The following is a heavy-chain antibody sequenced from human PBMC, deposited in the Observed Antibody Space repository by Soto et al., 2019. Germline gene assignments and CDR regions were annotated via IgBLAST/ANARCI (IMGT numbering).Heavy chain of an antibody. CDR1: WFAFDDYV. CDR3: AKGGSAALIAPSGRDNWFDP. Sequence: GSSLRLSCAASWFAFDDYVMHWVRQPPGKSLEWVSGITWNGGTIRYVDSVKGRFTISRDNAENSLYLQMNSLRPEDTAVYYCAKGGSAALIAPSGRDNWFDPWGQGTQVTVSS. CDR2: ITWNGGTI. D-gene: IGHD6-13*01. V-gene: IGHV3-9*01. J-gene: IGHJ5*02.